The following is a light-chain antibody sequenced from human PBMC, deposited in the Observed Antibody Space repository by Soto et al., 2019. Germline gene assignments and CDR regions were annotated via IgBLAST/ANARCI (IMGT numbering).Light chain of an antibody. CDR1: SSDVGGYNY. CDR2: EVS. Sequence: QSVLTQPASVSGSPGQSITISCTGTSSDVGGYNYVSWYQQHPGKAPKLMIYEVSNRPSGVSNRFSGSKSGNTASLTISGLQAEDEADYYCSSYTSSSTIGDVFGTGTKVTVL. J-gene: IGLJ1*01. V-gene: IGLV2-14*01. CDR3: SSYTSSSTIGDV.